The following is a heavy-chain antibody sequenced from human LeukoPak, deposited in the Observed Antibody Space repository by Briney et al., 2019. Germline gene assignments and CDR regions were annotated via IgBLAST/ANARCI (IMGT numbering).Heavy chain of an antibody. CDR2: MNPNSGNT. V-gene: IGHV1-8*01. CDR3: ARGKTTVTTVLYYYYGTDV. Sequence: ASVTVSCKASGYTFTSYDINWVRQATGQGLEWMGWMNPNSGNTGYAQKFQGRVTMTRNTSISTAYMELSSLRSEDTAVYYCARGKTTVTTVLYYYYGTDVWGQGTTVTVSS. CDR1: GYTFTSYD. D-gene: IGHD4-11*01. J-gene: IGHJ6*02.